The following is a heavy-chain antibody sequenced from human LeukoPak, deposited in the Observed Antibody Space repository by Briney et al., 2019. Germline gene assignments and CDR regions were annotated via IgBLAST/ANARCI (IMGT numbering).Heavy chain of an antibody. D-gene: IGHD1-26*01. V-gene: IGHV4-59*08. CDR3: ARHHSGSYSYFDY. CDR1: GGSISSYY. J-gene: IGHJ4*02. CDR2: INYSGST. Sequence: PSETLSLTCTASGGSISSYYWSWIRQPPGKGLEYIGYINYSGSTDYNPSLRSRATISVDTSKNQFSLKLSSVTAADTAVYYCARHHSGSYSYFDYWGQGTLVTVSS.